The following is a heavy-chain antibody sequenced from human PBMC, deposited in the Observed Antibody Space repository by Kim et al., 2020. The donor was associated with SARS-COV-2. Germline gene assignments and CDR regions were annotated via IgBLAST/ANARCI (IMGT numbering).Heavy chain of an antibody. Sequence: MYHSGDTDYSPSLKSRVTISEDTSKNQFSLKVTSVSDADTAVYYCGRAPDSWGQGTLVTVSS. J-gene: IGHJ4*02. CDR2: MYHSGDT. V-gene: IGHV4-39*01. CDR3: GRAPDS.